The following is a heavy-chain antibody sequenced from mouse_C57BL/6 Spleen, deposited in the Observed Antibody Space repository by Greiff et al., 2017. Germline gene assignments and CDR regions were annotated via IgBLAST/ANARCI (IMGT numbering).Heavy chain of an antibody. D-gene: IGHD1-2*01. CDR3: ARAGGNYYGRFDY. Sequence: VQLQQPGTELVKPGASVKLSCKASGYTFTSYWMHWVKQRPGQGLEWIGNINPSNGGTNYNEKFKSKATLTVDKSSSTAYMQLSSLTSEDSAVYYCARAGGNYYGRFDYWGQGTTLTVSS. J-gene: IGHJ2*01. V-gene: IGHV1-53*01. CDR2: INPSNGGT. CDR1: GYTFTSYW.